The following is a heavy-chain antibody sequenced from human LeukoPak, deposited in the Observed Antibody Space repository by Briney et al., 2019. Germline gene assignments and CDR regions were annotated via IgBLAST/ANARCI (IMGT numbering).Heavy chain of an antibody. J-gene: IGHJ4*02. V-gene: IGHV1-69*05. CDR1: GGTFSSYA. CDR3: ARSQQRSRWLYPYYSDY. Sequence: SVKVSCKASGGTFSSYAISWVRQAPGQGLEWMGGIIPIFGTANYAQKFQGRVTITTDESTSTAYMELSSLRSEDTAVYYCARSQQRSRWLYPYYSDYWGQGTLVTVSS. D-gene: IGHD3-16*02. CDR2: IIPIFGTA.